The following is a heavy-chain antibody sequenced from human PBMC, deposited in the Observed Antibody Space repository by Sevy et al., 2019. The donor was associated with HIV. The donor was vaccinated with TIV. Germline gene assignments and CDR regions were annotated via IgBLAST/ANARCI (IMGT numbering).Heavy chain of an antibody. V-gene: IGHV3-49*03. J-gene: IGHJ4*02. CDR1: GFTFGDYA. D-gene: IGHD6-13*01. CDR2: IRSKAYGGTT. Sequence: GGSLRLSCTASGFTFGDYATSWFRQAPGKGLEWVGFIRSKAYGGTTEYAASVKGRFTISRDDSKSIAYLQMNSLKTEDTAVYYCNRGALVAAAGTLFDYWGQGTLVTVSS. CDR3: NRGALVAAAGTLFDY.